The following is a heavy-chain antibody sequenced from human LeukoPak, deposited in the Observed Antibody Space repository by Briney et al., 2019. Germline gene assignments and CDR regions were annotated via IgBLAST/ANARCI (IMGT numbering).Heavy chain of an antibody. CDR1: GYIFTGYY. D-gene: IGHD3-16*01. CDR2: INPNSGDT. CDR3: ARARYRLAETYIDY. V-gene: IGHV1-2*02. J-gene: IGHJ4*02. Sequence: ASVKVSCKASGYIFTGYYMHWVRQAPGQGLEWMGWINPNSGDTNYAQKFQGRVTMTRDTSVSTAYMELSRLRSDDTAVYYCARARYRLAETYIDYWGQGTLVTVSS.